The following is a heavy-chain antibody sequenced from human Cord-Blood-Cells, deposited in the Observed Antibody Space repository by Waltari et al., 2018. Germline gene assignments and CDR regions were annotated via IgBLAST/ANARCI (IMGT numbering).Heavy chain of an antibody. CDR3: ARSYYDILTGYPQFDY. V-gene: IGHV4-39*01. Sequence: QLQLQESGPGLVKPSETLSLTCTVSGGSISSSSYYWGWIRQPQGKGLEWIGSIYYSGSTYYNPSLKSRVTISVDTSKNQFSLKLSSVTAADTAVYYCARSYYDILTGYPQFDYWGQGTLVTVSS. CDR2: IYYSGST. D-gene: IGHD3-9*01. CDR1: GGSISSSSYY. J-gene: IGHJ4*02.